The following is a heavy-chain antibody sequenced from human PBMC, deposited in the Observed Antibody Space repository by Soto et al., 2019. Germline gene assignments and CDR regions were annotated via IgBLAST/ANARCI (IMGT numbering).Heavy chain of an antibody. CDR2: IFHGGST. V-gene: IGHV4-59*12. CDR1: GGSISSYY. CDR3: ARGRVVVPAAVMFNCLDP. J-gene: IGHJ5*02. D-gene: IGHD2-2*01. Sequence: PSETLSVTCTVSGGSISSYYWSWIRQPPGKGLEWIGYIFHGGSTYYNPSLRSRVTISVDRSRTQFSLKMSSVTAADTAVYYCARGRVVVPAAVMFNCLDPWGQGALVTVS.